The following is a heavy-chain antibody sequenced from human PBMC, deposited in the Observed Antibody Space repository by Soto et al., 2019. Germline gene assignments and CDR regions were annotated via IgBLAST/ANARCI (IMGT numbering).Heavy chain of an antibody. D-gene: IGHD6-19*01. CDR1: GDIFNNYG. CDR3: ASGIAVDRFEF. Sequence: QVQLVQSGAEVKKPGSSVKVSCKASGDIFNNYGLSWVRQAPGQGLECVGGIVPLSGIAKYAQKFQGRVTITADESTSTTYMELTNLQSDDTAIFFCASGIAVDRFEFWGQGTLVTVSS. V-gene: IGHV1-69*01. CDR2: IVPLSGIA. J-gene: IGHJ4*02.